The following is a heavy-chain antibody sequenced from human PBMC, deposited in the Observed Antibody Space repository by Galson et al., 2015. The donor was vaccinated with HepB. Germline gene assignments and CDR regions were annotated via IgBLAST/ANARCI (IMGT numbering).Heavy chain of an antibody. CDR2: IIPIFGIA. CDR1: GCTFSSYA. J-gene: IGHJ6*02. Sequence: SVKVSCKASGCTFSSYAISWVRQAPGQGLEWMGGIIPIFGIANYAQKFQGRVTITADKSTSTAYMELSSLRSEDTAVYYCARDYYDSSGYYYSNVFTESYGMDVWGQGTTVTVSS. D-gene: IGHD3-22*01. V-gene: IGHV1-69*10. CDR3: ARDYYDSSGYYYSNVFTESYGMDV.